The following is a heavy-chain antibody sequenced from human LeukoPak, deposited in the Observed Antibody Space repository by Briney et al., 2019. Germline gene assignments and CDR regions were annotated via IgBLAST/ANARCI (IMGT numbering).Heavy chain of an antibody. Sequence: GGSLRLSCSASGFTLSNYWIHWVRQAPGEGLEWVANINQDGTEKYYVDSVKGRFTISRDNAKNSLYLQMNSLRAEDTAVYYCARQSTSDILTGYYYYYMDVWGKGTTVTVSS. D-gene: IGHD3-9*01. CDR2: INQDGTEK. CDR1: GFTLSNYW. V-gene: IGHV3-7*01. CDR3: ARQSTSDILTGYYYYYMDV. J-gene: IGHJ6*03.